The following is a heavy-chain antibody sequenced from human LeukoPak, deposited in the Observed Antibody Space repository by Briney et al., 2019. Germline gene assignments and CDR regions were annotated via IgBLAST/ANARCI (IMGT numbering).Heavy chain of an antibody. CDR2: IFYSGST. J-gene: IGHJ4*02. V-gene: IGHV4-39*01. D-gene: IGHD4-17*01. CDR3: ARQNYGATVVDY. Sequence: KPSETLSLTCTVSGGSISSSSYYWGWIRRPPGKGLEWIGSIFYSGSTYYNPSLRSRVTISVDTSKNQFSLKLSSVTAADAAVYYCARQNYGATVVDYWGQGTLVTVSS. CDR1: GGSISSSSYY.